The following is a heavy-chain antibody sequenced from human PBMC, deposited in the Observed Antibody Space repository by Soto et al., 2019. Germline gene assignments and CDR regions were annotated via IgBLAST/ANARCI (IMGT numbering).Heavy chain of an antibody. CDR1: GFTFNNYA. J-gene: IGHJ4*02. Sequence: EVQLLESGGGSVQPGGSLRLSCAASGFTFNNYAMHWVRRPPGKGLEWVSSISHSGGTTYYADSVKGRFSISRDSLAGTLYRQMNSLRAEDTALYYCAKGRRQNWNFHYWGQGTLVTVSP. V-gene: IGHV3-23*01. CDR2: ISHSGGTT. D-gene: IGHD1-7*01. CDR3: AKGRRQNWNFHY.